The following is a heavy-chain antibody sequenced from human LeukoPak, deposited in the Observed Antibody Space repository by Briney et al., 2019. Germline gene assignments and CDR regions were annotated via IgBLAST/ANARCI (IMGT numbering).Heavy chain of an antibody. CDR2: IYHSGST. J-gene: IGHJ4*02. V-gene: IGHV4-38-2*02. CDR3: ARDAVDTAMASSYDY. CDR1: GGSTSSYY. Sequence: PSETLSLICTVSGGSTSSYYWSWIRQPPGKGLEWIGSIYHSGSTYYNPSLKSRVTISVDTSKNQFSLKLSSVTAADTAVYYCARDAVDTAMASSYDYWGQGTLVTVSS. D-gene: IGHD5-18*01.